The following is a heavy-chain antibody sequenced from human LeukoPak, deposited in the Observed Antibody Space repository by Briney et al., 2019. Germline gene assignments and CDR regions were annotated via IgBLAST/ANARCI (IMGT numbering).Heavy chain of an antibody. D-gene: IGHD4-17*01. CDR2: IYYSGST. CDR1: GGSISSSSYY. J-gene: IGHJ4*02. CDR3: ARLPTVTFFDY. Sequence: SETLSLTCTVSGGSISSSSYYWGWIRQPPGKGLEWIGSIYYSGSTYYNPSLKSRVTISVDTSKNQFSLKMSSVTAADTAVYYCARLPTVTFFDYWGQGTLVTVSS. V-gene: IGHV4-39*01.